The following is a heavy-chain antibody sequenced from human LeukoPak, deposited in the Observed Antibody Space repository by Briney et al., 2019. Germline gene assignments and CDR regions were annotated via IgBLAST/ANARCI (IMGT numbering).Heavy chain of an antibody. CDR1: GFTFSNYA. D-gene: IGHD3-22*01. V-gene: IGHV3-23*01. CDR2: ISYNGGSA. Sequence: GGSLRLSCVASGFTFSNYAVNWVRQAPGKGLEWVSCISYNGGSAHYADSVKGRFTVSRDNSKSIAHLQMDSLRAEDTAVYYCAKDQDYYDSSGYRRGDAFDIWGQGTMVTVSS. J-gene: IGHJ3*02. CDR3: AKDQDYYDSSGYRRGDAFDI.